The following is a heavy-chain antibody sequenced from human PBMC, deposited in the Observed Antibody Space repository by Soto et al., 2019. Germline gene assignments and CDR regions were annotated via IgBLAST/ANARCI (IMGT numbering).Heavy chain of an antibody. CDR2: ISNDGSST. J-gene: IGHJ4*02. V-gene: IGHV3-74*01. D-gene: IGHD3-22*01. CDR1: GFTLNSFF. CDR3: VRDQDSRGYSVFNF. Sequence: GGSLRLSCAASGFTLNSFFMHWVRQAPGKGLMWVTRISNDGSSTTYAESVKGRFTISRDNARNTLYLQLNSLRADDSVVYFCVRDQDSRGYSVFNFWGQGAQVTVSS.